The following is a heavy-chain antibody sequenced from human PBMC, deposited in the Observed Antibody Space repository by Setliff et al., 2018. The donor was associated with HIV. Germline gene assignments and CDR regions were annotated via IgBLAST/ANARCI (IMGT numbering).Heavy chain of an antibody. CDR3: AASGGGGTVSHPYYFNY. CDR1: GGPFSNYA. CDR2: IIPIFGTP. J-gene: IGHJ4*02. Sequence: EASVKVSCKASGGPFSNYAISWVRQAPAQGLEWMGGIIPIFGTPNHAQKFQGRVTITADESTSTVYMELRSLRSEDTAVYYCAASGGGGTVSHPYYFNYWGQGTLVTVSS. D-gene: IGHD1-1*01. V-gene: IGHV1-69*13.